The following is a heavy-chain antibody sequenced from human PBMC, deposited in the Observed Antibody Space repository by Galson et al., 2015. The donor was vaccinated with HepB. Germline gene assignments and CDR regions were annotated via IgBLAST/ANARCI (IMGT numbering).Heavy chain of an antibody. CDR3: AKSPAKKVTQLWRDADYYYYMDV. CDR1: GFTFSSYA. D-gene: IGHD2-21*01. J-gene: IGHJ6*03. Sequence: SLRLSCAASGFTFSSYAMSWVRQAPGKGLEWVSAISGSGGSTYYADSVKGRFTISRDNSKNTLYLQMNSLRAEDTAVYYCAKSPAKKVTQLWRDADYYYYMDVWGKGTTVTVSS. CDR2: ISGSGGST. V-gene: IGHV3-23*01.